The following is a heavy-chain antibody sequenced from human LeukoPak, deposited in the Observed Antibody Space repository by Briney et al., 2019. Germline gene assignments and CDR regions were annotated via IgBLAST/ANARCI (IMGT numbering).Heavy chain of an antibody. D-gene: IGHD3-22*01. CDR2: INHDGST. V-gene: IGHV4-34*01. CDR3: ARAKTMTRLGWFDP. J-gene: IGHJ5*02. Sequence: SETLSLTRAVYGGSFRDYCWSWIRQPPGKGLEWIGEINHDGSTNYNPSLKSRVTMSIDASKSQFFLTLTPVTAADTAVYYCARAKTMTRLGWFDPWGQGTLVTVSS. CDR1: GGSFRDYC.